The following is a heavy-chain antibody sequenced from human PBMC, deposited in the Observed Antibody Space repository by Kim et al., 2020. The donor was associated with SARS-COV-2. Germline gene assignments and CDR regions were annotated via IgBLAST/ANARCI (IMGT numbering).Heavy chain of an antibody. D-gene: IGHD1-26*01. Sequence: YAQKLQGRVTMTTDTSTSTAYMELRSLRSDDTAVYYCARVPYSGSYYSDYWGQGTLVTVSS. J-gene: IGHJ4*02. V-gene: IGHV1-18*01. CDR3: ARVPYSGSYYSDY.